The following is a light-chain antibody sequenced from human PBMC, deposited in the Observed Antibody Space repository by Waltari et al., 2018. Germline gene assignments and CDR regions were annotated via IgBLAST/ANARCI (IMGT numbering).Light chain of an antibody. CDR3: CSYAGTTSWL. CDR2: EVN. V-gene: IGLV2-23*02. CDR1: SSDVGAYNL. J-gene: IGLJ3*02. Sequence: QSALTQPASVSGSPGQSITISCTGTSSDVGAYNLVSWYQQHAGQVPKLIIYEVNKRPSGFSTRFSGSRSGNTASLTISGLQAEDEATYFCCSYAGTTSWLFGGGTKVTVL.